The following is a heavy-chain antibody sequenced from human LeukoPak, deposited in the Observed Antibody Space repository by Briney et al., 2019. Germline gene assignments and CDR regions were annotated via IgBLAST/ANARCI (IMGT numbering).Heavy chain of an antibody. V-gene: IGHV3-23*01. J-gene: IGHJ6*03. D-gene: IGHD4-11*01. CDR2: ISGSGGST. CDR3: AKRRAMTTTHFYYMDV. Sequence: GGSLRLSCAASGFTFSSYAMSWVHQAPGKGLEWVSAISGSGGSTYYADSVKGRFTISRDNSKNTLYLQMNSLRAEDTAVYYCAKRRAMTTTHFYYMDVWGKGTTVTVSS. CDR1: GFTFSSYA.